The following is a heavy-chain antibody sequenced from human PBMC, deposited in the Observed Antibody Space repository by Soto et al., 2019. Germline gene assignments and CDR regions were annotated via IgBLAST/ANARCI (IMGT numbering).Heavy chain of an antibody. CDR3: AGRSSGWYFDY. D-gene: IGHD6-19*01. V-gene: IGHV3-23*01. CDR2: ISGSGGST. J-gene: IGHJ4*02. Sequence: EVPLLESGGGLVQPGGSLRLSCAAPGFTFSNYAMNWVRQAPGKGLEWVSVISGSGGSTYYADSVKGRFTISRDNSKNTLYLQMNSLRGEDTAVYYCAGRSSGWYFDYWGQGTLVTVSS. CDR1: GFTFSNYA.